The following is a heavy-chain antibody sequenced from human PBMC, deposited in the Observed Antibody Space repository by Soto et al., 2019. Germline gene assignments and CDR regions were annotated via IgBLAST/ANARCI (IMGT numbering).Heavy chain of an antibody. CDR2: ISSSGSTI. J-gene: IGHJ4*02. V-gene: IGHV3-11*04. D-gene: IGHD3-22*01. CDR3: TTYYYDSSGYFCFY. Sequence: GGSLRLSCAASGFTFSDYYMSWIRQAPGKGLEWVSYISSSGSTIYYADSVKGRFTISRDNAKNSLYLQMNSLRAEDTAVYYCTTYYYDSSGYFCFYWGQGTLVTVSS. CDR1: GFTFSDYY.